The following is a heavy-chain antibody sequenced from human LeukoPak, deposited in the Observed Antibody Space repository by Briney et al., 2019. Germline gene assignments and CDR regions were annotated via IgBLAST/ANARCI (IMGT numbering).Heavy chain of an antibody. D-gene: IGHD6-13*01. CDR1: GFTFGDFA. CDR2: IRSKAYGGTT. CDR3: TTTRTITSIWYYFDY. J-gene: IGHJ4*02. V-gene: IGHV3-49*04. Sequence: PGGSLRLSCTGSGFTFGDFALGWVRQSLGEGLEWVGFIRSKAYGGTTEYAASVKGRFTISRDDSKSITYLQMNSLKSEDTAAYYCTTTRTITSIWYYFDYWGQGALVTVSS.